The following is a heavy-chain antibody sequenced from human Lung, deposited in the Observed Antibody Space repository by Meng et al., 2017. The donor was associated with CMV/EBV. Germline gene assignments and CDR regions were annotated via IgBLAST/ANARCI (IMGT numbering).Heavy chain of an antibody. Sequence: GEXXTISCAASGFTFSSYWMSWVRQAPGKGLEWVANIKQDGSEKYYVDSVKGRFTISRDNAKNSLYLQMNSLRAEDTAVYYCARPVPAYDFWSGYYPYYYYYGMDVWXQGTXVTVSS. D-gene: IGHD3-3*01. CDR2: IKQDGSEK. CDR1: GFTFSSYW. V-gene: IGHV3-7*01. CDR3: ARPVPAYDFWSGYYPYYYYYGMDV. J-gene: IGHJ6*02.